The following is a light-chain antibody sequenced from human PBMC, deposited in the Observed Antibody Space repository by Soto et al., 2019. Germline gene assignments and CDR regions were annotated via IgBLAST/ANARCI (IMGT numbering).Light chain of an antibody. J-gene: IGKJ2*01. V-gene: IGKV3-20*01. Sequence: EIVLTQSPGTLSLSPGDRATLSCRASQSVRNNYLAWYQQRPGQAPRLLIYGASTRAIGIPDRFSGSGSGTDFTFTISRLEPEDFAVYYCQQYGSSPPDTFGQGTTLEIK. CDR2: GAS. CDR1: QSVRNNY. CDR3: QQYGSSPPDT.